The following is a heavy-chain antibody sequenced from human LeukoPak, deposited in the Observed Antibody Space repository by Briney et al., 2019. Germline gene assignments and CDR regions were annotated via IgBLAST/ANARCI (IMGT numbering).Heavy chain of an antibody. CDR1: GGSISSSSYY. J-gene: IGHJ4*02. V-gene: IGHV4-30-2*01. Sequence: SETLSLTCTVSGGSISSSSYYWGWIRQPPGKGLEWIGYIYHSGSTYYNPSLKSRVTISVDRSKNQFPLKLSSVTAADTAVYYCARAGDYGSGSYHYFDYWGQGTLVTVSS. CDR3: ARAGDYGSGSYHYFDY. D-gene: IGHD3-10*01. CDR2: IYHSGST.